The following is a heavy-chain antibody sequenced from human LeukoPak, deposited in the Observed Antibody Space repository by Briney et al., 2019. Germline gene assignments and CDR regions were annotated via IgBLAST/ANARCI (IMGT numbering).Heavy chain of an antibody. Sequence: SETLSLTCAVYGGSFSGYYWSWIRQPPGKGLEWIGEINHSGSTNYNPSLKSRVTISVDTSKNQFSLKLSSVTAADTAVYYCASSYGLFDYWGQGTLVTVPS. J-gene: IGHJ4*02. CDR2: INHSGST. D-gene: IGHD1-26*01. CDR3: ASSYGLFDY. V-gene: IGHV4-34*01. CDR1: GGSFSGYY.